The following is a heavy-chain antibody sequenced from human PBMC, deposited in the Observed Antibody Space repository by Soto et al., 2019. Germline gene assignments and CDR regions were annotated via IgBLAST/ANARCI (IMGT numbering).Heavy chain of an antibody. V-gene: IGHV4-31*03. J-gene: IGHJ4*02. CDR1: GGSISSGGYY. D-gene: IGHD3-22*01. Sequence: QVQLQESGPGLVKPSQTLSLTCTVSGGSISSGGYYWSWIRQHPGKGLEWIGYIYYSGSTYYNPSLKSRVTISVDTSKNQFSLKLSSVTAADTAVYYCARWNVQYYDSSGDRYYFDYWGQGTLVTVSS. CDR2: IYYSGST. CDR3: ARWNVQYYDSSGDRYYFDY.